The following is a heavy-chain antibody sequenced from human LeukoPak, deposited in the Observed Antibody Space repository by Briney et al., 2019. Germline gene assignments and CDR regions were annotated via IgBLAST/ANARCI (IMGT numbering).Heavy chain of an antibody. Sequence: GGSLRLSCAASGFAFNNYAMTWVRQAPGKGLEWVSNINDNGGQRHYADSVKGRFTISRDNPKNTLYLQMDGLRAEDTAVYYCAKTQWKVGATDYFDYWGQGILVTVSS. J-gene: IGHJ4*02. CDR3: AKTQWKVGATDYFDY. CDR1: GFAFNNYA. V-gene: IGHV3-23*01. CDR2: INDNGGQR. D-gene: IGHD1-26*01.